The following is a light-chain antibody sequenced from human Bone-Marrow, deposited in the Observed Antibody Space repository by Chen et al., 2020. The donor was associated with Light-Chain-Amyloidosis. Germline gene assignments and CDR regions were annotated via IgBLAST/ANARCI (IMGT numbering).Light chain of an antibody. Sequence: SYVLTQPSSVSVAPGQTATIACWGNNIGSTSVHWYQQTPGQAPLLVVYDASDRPSGIPERLSGSNSGNTATLTISRVEAGDEADYYCQVWDRSSDRPVFGGGTKLTVL. CDR3: QVWDRSSDRPV. J-gene: IGLJ3*02. CDR2: DAS. CDR1: NIGSTS. V-gene: IGLV3-21*02.